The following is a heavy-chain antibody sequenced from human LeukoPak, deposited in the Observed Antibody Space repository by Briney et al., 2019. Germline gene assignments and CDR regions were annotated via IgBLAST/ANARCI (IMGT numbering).Heavy chain of an antibody. CDR1: GYSFTTYW. J-gene: IGHJ3*02. CDR2: IYPGDSDT. CDR3: ARPHDYGDFDAFDI. V-gene: IGHV5-51*01. Sequence: GESLQISCKGSGYSFTTYWIAWVRQMPGKGLEWMGVIYPGDSDTRYSPSFQGQVTLSADKSISTAYLQWSSLKASDTAMYYCARPHDYGDFDAFDIWGQGTMVTVSS. D-gene: IGHD4-17*01.